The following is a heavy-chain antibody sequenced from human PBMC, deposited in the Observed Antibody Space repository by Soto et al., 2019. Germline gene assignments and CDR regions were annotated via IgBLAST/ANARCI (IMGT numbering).Heavy chain of an antibody. CDR2: ISAYNGNT. D-gene: IGHD6-19*01. J-gene: IGHJ4*02. Sequence: VASVKVSCKASGYTFTSYGISWVRQAPGQGLEWMGWISAYNGNTNYAQKLQGRVTMTTDTSTSTAYMELRSLRSDDTAVYYCAREHKVAVAGHYDHWGQGTLVTVSS. V-gene: IGHV1-18*01. CDR3: AREHKVAVAGHYDH. CDR1: GYTFTSYG.